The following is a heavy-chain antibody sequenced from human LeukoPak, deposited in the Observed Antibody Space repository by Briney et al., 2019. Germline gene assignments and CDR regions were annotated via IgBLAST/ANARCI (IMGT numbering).Heavy chain of an antibody. J-gene: IGHJ4*02. CDR1: GFTFSNAW. V-gene: IGHV3-15*01. Sequence: GGSLRLSCAASGFTFSNAWMSWVRQAPGKGLEWVGRVKRKTDGGTTDYAAPVKVRFTISRDDSKNTLYLQMKSLKTEDTAVYYCTTHGYSYGPFDYWGQGTLVTVSS. CDR3: TTHGYSYGPFDY. D-gene: IGHD5-18*01. CDR2: VKRKTDGGTT.